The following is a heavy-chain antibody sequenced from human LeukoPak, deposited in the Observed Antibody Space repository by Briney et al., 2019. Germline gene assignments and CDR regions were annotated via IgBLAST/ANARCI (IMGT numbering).Heavy chain of an antibody. CDR2: IYYSGST. D-gene: IGHD6-13*01. CDR1: GGSIRGYF. Sequence: SETLSLTCTVSGGSIRGYFWTWIRQPPGKGLEWIGYIYYSGSTNYNPSLKSRVTIAVDTSKNQFSLRLSSVTAADTAVYYCAMAYSSSWYYFDYWGQGTLVTVSS. J-gene: IGHJ4*02. V-gene: IGHV4-59*01. CDR3: AMAYSSSWYYFDY.